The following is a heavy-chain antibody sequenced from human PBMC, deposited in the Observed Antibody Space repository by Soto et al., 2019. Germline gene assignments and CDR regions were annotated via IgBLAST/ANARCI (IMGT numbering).Heavy chain of an antibody. Sequence: LRLSCSGSGFTVSSFGMHWVRQAPGKGLEHVSTLSSNGIGTYYADSVKGRFTFSRDTSKNTLYLQMSSLRTEDTAVYYCVKDMGQAAVGIRYPYGLDVWGLGTTVTVSS. CDR3: VKDMGQAAVGIRYPYGLDV. D-gene: IGHD6-13*01. CDR1: GFTVSSFG. CDR2: LSSNGIGT. V-gene: IGHV3-64D*06. J-gene: IGHJ6*02.